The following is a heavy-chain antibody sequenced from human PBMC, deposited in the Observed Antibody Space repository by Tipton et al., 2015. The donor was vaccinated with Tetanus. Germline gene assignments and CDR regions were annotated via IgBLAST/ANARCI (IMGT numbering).Heavy chain of an antibody. CDR3: ARDLGSSSPTPYFDY. V-gene: IGHV1-18*04. CDR1: GYTFTSYG. D-gene: IGHD6-6*01. J-gene: IGHJ4*02. Sequence: QLVQSGAEVKKPGASVKVSCKASGYTFTSYGISWVRQAPGQVLEWMGWISAYNGDTNYAQKLQGRVTMTTDTSTSTAYMERRSLRSDDTAVYYCARDLGSSSPTPYFDYWGQGTLVTVSS. CDR2: ISAYNGDT.